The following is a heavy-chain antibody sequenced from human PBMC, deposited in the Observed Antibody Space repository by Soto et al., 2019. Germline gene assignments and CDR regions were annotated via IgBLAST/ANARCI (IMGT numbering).Heavy chain of an antibody. D-gene: IGHD2-21*02. J-gene: IGHJ5*02. CDR2: ISETSDYI. V-gene: IGHV3-21*03. CDR3: ARHRGGDSSLAA. Sequence: GGSLRLSCAASGFIISAYSMNWVRQAPGKGLEWVASISETSDYIFYADSVKGRFTISRENAKNTLYLQMSSLRAEDTAVYYCARHRGGDSSLAAWGQGALVTVSS. CDR1: GFIISAYS.